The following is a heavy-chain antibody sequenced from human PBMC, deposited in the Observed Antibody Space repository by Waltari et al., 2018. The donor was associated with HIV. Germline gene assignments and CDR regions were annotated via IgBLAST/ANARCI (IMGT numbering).Heavy chain of an antibody. J-gene: IGHJ5*02. CDR2: ISSSGST. CDR3: ARSRGFYDILTGLYNWFDP. D-gene: IGHD3-9*01. CDR1: GGSISSYY. V-gene: IGHV4-59*08. Sequence: QVQLQESGPGLVKPSETLSLTCTVCGGSISSYYWTWIRQPPGKGLEWIGYISSSGSTNYNPSLKSRVTISVDTSKNQFSLKLSSVTAADTAVYYCARSRGFYDILTGLYNWFDPWGQGTLVTVSS.